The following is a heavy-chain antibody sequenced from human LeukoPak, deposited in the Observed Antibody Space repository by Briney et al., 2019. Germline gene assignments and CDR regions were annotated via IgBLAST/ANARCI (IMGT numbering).Heavy chain of an antibody. V-gene: IGHV4-39*01. Sequence: PSETLSLTCTVSGGSISSGSYYWGWIRQPPGKGLEWIGSIYYSGSTYYNPSLKSRVTISVDTSKNQFSLKLSSVTAADTAVYYCARHVPGIAAADSWYFDLWGRGTLVTVSS. J-gene: IGHJ2*01. CDR1: GGSISSGSYY. D-gene: IGHD6-13*01. CDR3: ARHVPGIAAADSWYFDL. CDR2: IYYSGST.